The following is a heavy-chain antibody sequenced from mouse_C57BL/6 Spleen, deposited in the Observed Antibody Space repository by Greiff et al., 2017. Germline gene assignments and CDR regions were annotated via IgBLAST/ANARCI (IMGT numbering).Heavy chain of an antibody. V-gene: IGHV1-64*01. J-gene: IGHJ4*01. CDR1: GYTFTSYW. CDR2: IHPNSGST. Sequence: QVQLQQPGAELVKPGASVKLSCKASGYTFTSYWMHWVKQRPGQGLEWIGMIHPNSGSTNYNEKFKSKATLTVDKASSTAYMQLSSLTSEDSAVYYCAREVLRPYAMDDWGQGTSVTVSS. CDR3: AREVLRPYAMDD. D-gene: IGHD1-2*01.